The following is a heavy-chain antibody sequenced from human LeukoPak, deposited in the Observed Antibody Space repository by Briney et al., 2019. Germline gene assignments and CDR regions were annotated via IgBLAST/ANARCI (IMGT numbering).Heavy chain of an antibody. V-gene: IGHV3-48*01. J-gene: IGHJ4*02. CDR3: ARDGVVPGPWHFDY. D-gene: IGHD2-15*01. CDR2: ITFSSSII. Sequence: GGSLRLSCAASGFTFSSYSMNWVRQAPGKGLEWVSYITFSSSIIYYADSVKGRFTISRDNAKNSLYLQMNSLRAEDTAVYYCARDGVVPGPWHFDYWGQGTLVTVSS. CDR1: GFTFSSYS.